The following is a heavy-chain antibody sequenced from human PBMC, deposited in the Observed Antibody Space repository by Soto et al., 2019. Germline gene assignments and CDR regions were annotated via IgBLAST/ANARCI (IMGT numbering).Heavy chain of an antibody. CDR3: AKGLGDYYYMDV. J-gene: IGHJ6*03. V-gene: IGHV3-23*01. CDR2: ISDSGGST. CDR1: GFTFSSYT. Sequence: EVQLLESGGGLVQPGGSLRLSCAASGFTFSSYTMSWVRQAPGKGLEWVSAISDSGGSTYYADSVKGRFTISRDNSKHTLFLQVNSLRAEDTAVYYCAKGLGDYYYMDVWDKGTTVTVSS.